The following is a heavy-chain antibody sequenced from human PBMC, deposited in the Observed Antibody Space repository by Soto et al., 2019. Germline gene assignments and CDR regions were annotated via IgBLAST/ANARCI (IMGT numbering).Heavy chain of an antibody. V-gene: IGHV3-9*01. D-gene: IGHD6-13*01. CDR3: VKANDQQLVEGGPFDM. CDR1: GFTFDDFA. Sequence: GGSLRLSCAASGFTFDDFAMHWVRQAPGRGLEWVSGINWSGGSSGYSDSVKGRFTISRDNAKNSLYLEMNSLRVEDTALFYCVKANDQQLVEGGPFDMWGQGTMVTVSS. CDR2: INWSGGSS. J-gene: IGHJ3*02.